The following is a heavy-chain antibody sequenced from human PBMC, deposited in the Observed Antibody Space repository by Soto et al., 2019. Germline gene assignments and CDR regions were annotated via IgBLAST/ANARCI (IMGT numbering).Heavy chain of an antibody. CDR2: IYHSGST. D-gene: IGHD3-3*01. CDR1: GGSISSGGYS. CDR3: TSFGVASMNWFDP. V-gene: IGHV4-30-2*01. Sequence: SETLSLTCAVSGGSISSGGYSWSWIRQPPGKGLEWIGYIYHSGSTYYNPSLKSRVTISVDRSKNQFSLKLNSVTAADTAVYYCTSFGVASMNWFDPWGQGTLVTVSS. J-gene: IGHJ5*02.